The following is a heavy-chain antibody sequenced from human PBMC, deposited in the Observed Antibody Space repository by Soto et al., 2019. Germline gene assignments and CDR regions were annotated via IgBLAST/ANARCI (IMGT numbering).Heavy chain of an antibody. V-gene: IGHV1-69*13. CDR3: ASLVPAETWHGGYFDY. CDR1: GGTFSSYA. D-gene: IGHD2-2*01. CDR2: IIPIFGTA. J-gene: IGHJ4*02. Sequence: GASVKVSCKASGGTFSSYAISWVRQAPGQGLEWMGGIIPIFGTANYAQKFQGRVTITADESTSTAYMELSSLRSEDTAVYYCASLVPAETWHGGYFDYWGQGTLVTVSS.